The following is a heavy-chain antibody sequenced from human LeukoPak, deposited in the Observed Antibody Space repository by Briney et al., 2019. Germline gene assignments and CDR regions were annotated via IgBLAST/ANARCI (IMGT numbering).Heavy chain of an antibody. CDR1: GFTFSSYW. V-gene: IGHV3-7*01. CDR3: ARGHYQLS. CDR2: IKEEGSEK. D-gene: IGHD2-2*01. Sequence: GGSLRLCCAVSGFTFSSYWMSWVRQAPGKGLEWVASIKEEGSEKHYVDSVKGRFTISRDNAKNSLYLQMNSLRAEDTAVYYCARGHYQLSWGQGILVTVSS. J-gene: IGHJ5*02.